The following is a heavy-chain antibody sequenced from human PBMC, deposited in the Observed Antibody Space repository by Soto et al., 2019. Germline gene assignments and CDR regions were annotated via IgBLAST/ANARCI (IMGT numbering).Heavy chain of an antibody. CDR1: GYTFTGYY. CDR2: INPNSGGT. Sequence: ASVKVSCKASGYTFTGYYMHWVRQAPGQGLEWMGWINPNSGGTNYAQKFQGRVTITADESTSTAYMELSSLRSEDTAVYYCARSEPIAAAGTGWFDPWGQGTLVTVSS. V-gene: IGHV1-2*02. J-gene: IGHJ5*02. D-gene: IGHD6-13*01. CDR3: ARSEPIAAAGTGWFDP.